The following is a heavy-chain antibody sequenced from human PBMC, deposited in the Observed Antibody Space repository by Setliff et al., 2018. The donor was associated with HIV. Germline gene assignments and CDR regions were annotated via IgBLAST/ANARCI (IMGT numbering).Heavy chain of an antibody. CDR1: GSTFSTYD. CDR3: ASSWSRVPYYGMNV. Sequence: ASVKVSCKASGSTFSTYDINWVRQAPGQGPEWMGWMNPNSGNTGYAPKLQGRVTMTRNTSISTAYMELSSLRSDDTAVYYCASSWSRVPYYGMNVWGQGTTVTVSS. D-gene: IGHD6-13*01. CDR2: MNPNSGNT. V-gene: IGHV1-8*01. J-gene: IGHJ6*02.